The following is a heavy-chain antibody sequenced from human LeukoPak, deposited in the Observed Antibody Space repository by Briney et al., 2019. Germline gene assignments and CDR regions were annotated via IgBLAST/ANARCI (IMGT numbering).Heavy chain of an antibody. CDR3: ARGRRTTGTPFDY. J-gene: IGHJ4*02. CDR2: IYHTGNT. D-gene: IGHD1-1*01. Sequence: SETLSLTCTVSGASITSGDYSWNWMRQPPGKGLEWIGYIYHTGNTYYNPSLKSRVTISVDRSKNQFSLKLSSVTAADTAVYYCARGRRTTGTPFDYWGQGTLVTVSS. CDR1: GASITSGDYS. V-gene: IGHV4-30-2*01.